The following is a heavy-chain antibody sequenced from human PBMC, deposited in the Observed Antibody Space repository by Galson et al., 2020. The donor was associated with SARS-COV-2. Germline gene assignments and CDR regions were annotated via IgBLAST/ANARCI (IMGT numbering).Heavy chain of an antibody. CDR1: GYTFDGFF. CDR3: ARHPRIVVEGGHYSYGMDV. V-gene: IGHV1-2*02. J-gene: IGHJ6*02. D-gene: IGHD3-22*01. Sequence: GESLKISCKASGYTFDGFFMHWVRQAPGQGLEWMGWINPNTGRTDYAEKFQGRVTVTRDTSIRTAYMELTSLTSDDTAVYYCARHPRIVVEGGHYSYGMDVWGQGTTVTVSS. CDR2: INPNTGRT.